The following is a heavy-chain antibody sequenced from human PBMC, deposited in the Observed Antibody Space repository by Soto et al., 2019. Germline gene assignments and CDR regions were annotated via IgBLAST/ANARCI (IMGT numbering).Heavy chain of an antibody. CDR3: ASALTYYYDSSFPFNAFDL. CDR1: GYTFTSYN. V-gene: IGHV1-8*01. J-gene: IGHJ3*01. CDR2: MSPKSGNT. Sequence: QVQLVQSGAEVKKPGASVKVSCKASGYTFTSYNINWVRQATGQGLEWVGWMSPKSGNTGYAQRFQGRVTMTRTNSISTAYMELSSLRSEDTAVYYCASALTYYYDSSFPFNAFDLWGQGTMVTVSS. D-gene: IGHD3-22*01.